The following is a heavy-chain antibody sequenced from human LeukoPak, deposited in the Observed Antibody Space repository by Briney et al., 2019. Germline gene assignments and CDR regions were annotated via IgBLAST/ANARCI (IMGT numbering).Heavy chain of an antibody. J-gene: IGHJ4*02. CDR3: ATGEQWLVGVDY. Sequence: GGSLRLSCAASGFTFDDYGMSWVRQAPGKGLEWVSGINWNGGSTGYADSVKGRFTISRDNAKNSLYLQMNSLRAEDTAVYYCATGEQWLVGVDYWGQGTLVTVSS. D-gene: IGHD6-19*01. CDR2: INWNGGST. V-gene: IGHV3-20*04. CDR1: GFTFDDYG.